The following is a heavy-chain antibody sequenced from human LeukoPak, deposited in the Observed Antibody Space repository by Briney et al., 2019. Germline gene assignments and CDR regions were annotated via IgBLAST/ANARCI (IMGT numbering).Heavy chain of an antibody. CDR3: VVVVAGRFDY. CDR1: GYTFTSYY. D-gene: IGHD2-15*01. V-gene: IGHV1-46*01. J-gene: IGHJ4*02. Sequence: ASVKVSCKASGYTFTSYYMHWVRQAPGQGLEWMGIINPSGGSTSYAQKFQGRVTMTRDTSTSTVYMELSSLRSEDTAVYYCVVVVAGRFDYWGQGTLGTVSS. CDR2: INPSGGST.